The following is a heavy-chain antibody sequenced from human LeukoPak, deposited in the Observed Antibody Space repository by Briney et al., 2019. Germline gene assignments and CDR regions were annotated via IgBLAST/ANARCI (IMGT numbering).Heavy chain of an antibody. CDR2: INPNSGGT. CDR1: GYTFTCYY. V-gene: IGHV1-2*02. Sequence: GASVKVSCKASGYTFTCYYMHWVRQAPGQGLEWMGWINPNSGGTKYAQKFQGRVTMTRDTSISTAYMELSRVRSDDTAVYYCARVPVVGTFDYWGQGTLVTVSS. J-gene: IGHJ4*02. D-gene: IGHD6-13*01. CDR3: ARVPVVGTFDY.